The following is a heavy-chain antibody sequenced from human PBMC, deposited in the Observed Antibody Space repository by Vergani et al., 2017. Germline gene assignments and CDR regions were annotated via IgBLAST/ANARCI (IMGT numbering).Heavy chain of an antibody. Sequence: QVQLQQSGPGLVKPSQTLSLTCAIPGDSVSSNSAAWNWIRQSPSRGLEWLGRTYYRSKWYNDYAVSVKSRITINPDTSKNQFSLQLNSVTPEDTAVYYCARGYCSGGSCRLEYFQHWGQGTLVTVSS. J-gene: IGHJ1*01. V-gene: IGHV6-1*01. CDR2: TYYRSKWYN. D-gene: IGHD2-15*01. CDR3: ARGYCSGGSCRLEYFQH. CDR1: GDSVSSNSAA.